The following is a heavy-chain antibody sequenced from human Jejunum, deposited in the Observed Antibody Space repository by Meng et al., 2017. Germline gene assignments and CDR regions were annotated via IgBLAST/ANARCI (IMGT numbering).Heavy chain of an antibody. Sequence: QVHLRQWGAGLLKPSETLSITCAVYGGSFNSYFWNWIRQPPGKGLEWIGEINQNGRTNYNPSLESRVTISMDKSKKEFSLRLASVTAADTALYYCVRGRDPMVVGELDPWGQGTLVTVSS. CDR2: INQNGRT. D-gene: IGHD2-15*01. CDR3: VRGRDPMVVGELDP. V-gene: IGHV4-34*01. CDR1: GGSFNSYF. J-gene: IGHJ5*02.